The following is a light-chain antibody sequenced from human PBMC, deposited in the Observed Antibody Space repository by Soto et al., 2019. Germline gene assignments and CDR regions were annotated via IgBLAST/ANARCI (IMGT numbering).Light chain of an antibody. V-gene: IGLV2-14*01. J-gene: IGLJ2*01. CDR3: SSYTTSSTVV. CDR1: SSDVGGYNY. Sequence: QSALTQPASVSGSLGQSITISCTGTSSDVGGYNYVSWYQQHPGKDPKVVIFEVTYRPSGVSSRFSGSKSGNTASLTVSGLQAEDEGDYYCSSYTTSSTVVFGGGTKLTVI. CDR2: EVT.